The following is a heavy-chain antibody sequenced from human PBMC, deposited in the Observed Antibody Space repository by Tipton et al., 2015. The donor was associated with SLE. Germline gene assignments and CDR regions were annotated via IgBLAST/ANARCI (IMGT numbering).Heavy chain of an antibody. Sequence: TLSLTCTVSGGSISSYYWSWIRQPPGKGLEWIGYIYYSGSTNYNPPLKSRVTISVDTSKNQFSLKLSSVTAADTAVYYCARIVAAAGTRYFDYWGQGTLVTVSS. CDR3: ARIVAAAGTRYFDY. CDR1: GGSISSYY. J-gene: IGHJ4*02. CDR2: IYYSGST. V-gene: IGHV4-59*12. D-gene: IGHD6-13*01.